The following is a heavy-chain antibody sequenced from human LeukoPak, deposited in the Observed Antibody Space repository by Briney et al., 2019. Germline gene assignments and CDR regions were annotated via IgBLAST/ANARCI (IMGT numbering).Heavy chain of an antibody. J-gene: IGHJ3*01. V-gene: IGHV3-7*04. CDR3: VRHGNWAFDF. Sequence: GESLRLSCAASGFTFSSSWMSWVRQAPGKGLEWVATINEVGSDKQYMDSVKGRLSISRDNPKNSLYLQMNSPRAEDTAVYFCVRHGNWAFDFWGQGTMVTVSS. CDR1: GFTFSSSW. D-gene: IGHD1-1*01. CDR2: INEVGSDK.